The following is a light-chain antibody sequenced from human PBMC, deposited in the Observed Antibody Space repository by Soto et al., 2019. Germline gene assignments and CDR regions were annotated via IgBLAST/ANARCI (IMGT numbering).Light chain of an antibody. V-gene: IGLV2-14*01. Sequence: QSALTQPASVSGSPGQSITISCTGTGSDIGAYNYVSWYQQHPGKAPKLIIYGVTHRPSGVSTRFSASKSAYTASLTISGLQAEDEADYYCSSSTTSYFYVFGPGTKVTVL. J-gene: IGLJ1*01. CDR3: SSSTTSYFYV. CDR2: GVT. CDR1: GSDIGAYNY.